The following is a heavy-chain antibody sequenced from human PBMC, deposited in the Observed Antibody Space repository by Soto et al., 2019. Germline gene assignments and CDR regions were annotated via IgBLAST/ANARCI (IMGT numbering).Heavy chain of an antibody. J-gene: IGHJ4*02. CDR2: TYYSGST. V-gene: IGHV4-31*03. CDR3: ARSPNPGDPTYSFDY. CDR1: GGSISGGGYY. Sequence: SETLSLTCTGSGGSISGGGYYWSWIRQHPGKGLEWIGYTYYSGSTYYNPSLKSRVTISVDTSKNQLSLKLSSVTAADTAVYYCARSPNPGDPTYSFDYWGQGTLVTVSS. D-gene: IGHD4-17*01.